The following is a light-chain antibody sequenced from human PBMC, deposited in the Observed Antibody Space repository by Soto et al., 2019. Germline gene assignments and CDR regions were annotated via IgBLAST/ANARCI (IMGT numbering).Light chain of an antibody. CDR1: QSVSSRY. CDR3: QQYSSSPRVT. J-gene: IGKJ5*01. V-gene: IGKV3-20*01. Sequence: EIVLTQAPGTLSLSPGERATFSCRASQSVSSRYLAWYQQKPGQAPRLLVYGASSRATGIPDRFSGSGSGTDFTLTISRLEPEDFAVYYCQQYSSSPRVTFGQGTRLE. CDR2: GAS.